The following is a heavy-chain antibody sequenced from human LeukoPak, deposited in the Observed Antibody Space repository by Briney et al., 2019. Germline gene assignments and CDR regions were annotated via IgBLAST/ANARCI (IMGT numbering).Heavy chain of an antibody. D-gene: IGHD3-9*01. Sequence: GGSLRLSCAASGFTFSSYAMHWVRQAPGKGLEWVAVISYDGSNKYYADSVKGRFTISWDNAKKSLYLQMNSLRAEDTAVYYCARSGKIYFDWLLDYWGQGTQVTVSS. CDR1: GFTFSSYA. CDR3: ARSGKIYFDWLLDY. CDR2: ISYDGSNK. J-gene: IGHJ4*02. V-gene: IGHV3-30*04.